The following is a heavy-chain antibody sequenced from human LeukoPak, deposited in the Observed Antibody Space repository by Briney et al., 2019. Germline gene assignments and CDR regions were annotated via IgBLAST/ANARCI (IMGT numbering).Heavy chain of an antibody. Sequence: PSETLSLTCTVSDDSVSNYYWNWIRQPPGKGLEWIGHISTTGPTNYNPSLKSRVTISLDTSKNQFSLSLNSVSAADTAVYFCARGHASGRYYSTYYYYYMDVWGKGTTVTVSS. J-gene: IGHJ6*03. D-gene: IGHD3-10*01. CDR2: ISTTGPT. CDR3: ARGHASGRYYSTYYYYYMDV. CDR1: DDSVSNYY. V-gene: IGHV4-4*09.